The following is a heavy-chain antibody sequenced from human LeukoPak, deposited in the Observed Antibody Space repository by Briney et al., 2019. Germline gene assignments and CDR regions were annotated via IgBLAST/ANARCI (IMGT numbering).Heavy chain of an antibody. J-gene: IGHJ4*02. D-gene: IGHD6-19*01. CDR2: FDPEDGET. V-gene: IGHV1-24*01. CDR3: ATGPAVAGYFDY. CDR1: GYTLTELS. Sequence: ASVKVSCKVSGYTLTELSMHWVRQAPGKGLEWMGGFDPEDGETIYAQKFQGRVTMTEDTSTDTAYMELSSLRSEDTAAYYCATGPAVAGYFDYWGQGTLVTVSS.